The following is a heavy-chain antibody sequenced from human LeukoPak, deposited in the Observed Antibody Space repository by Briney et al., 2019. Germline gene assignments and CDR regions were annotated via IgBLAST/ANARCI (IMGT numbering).Heavy chain of an antibody. CDR2: IYYSGST. D-gene: IGHD5-24*01. J-gene: IGHJ4*02. V-gene: IGHV4-59*01. CDR1: GGSISSYY. CDR3: ARALPDGYNSLGY. Sequence: KASETLFLTCTVSGGSISSYYWSWIRQPPGKGLEWIGYIYYSGSTNYNPSLKSRVTISVDTSKNQFSLKLSSVTAADTAVYYCARALPDGYNSLGYWGQGTLVTVSS.